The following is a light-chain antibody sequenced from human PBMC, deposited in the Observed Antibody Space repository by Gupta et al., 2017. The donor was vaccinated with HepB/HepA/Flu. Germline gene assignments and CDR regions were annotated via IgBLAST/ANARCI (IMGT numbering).Light chain of an antibody. Sequence: EIVLTQSPGTLSLSPGERATLSCRASQSVRGNYLAWYQQKPGQAPSVLIYDASSRATGVPDRFSGSGSGTDFTLTITRLEPEDFAVYYCQHKRYSPRTFGQGTKVEIK. J-gene: IGKJ1*01. CDR3: QHKRYSPRT. CDR1: QSVRGNY. CDR2: DAS. V-gene: IGKV3-20*01.